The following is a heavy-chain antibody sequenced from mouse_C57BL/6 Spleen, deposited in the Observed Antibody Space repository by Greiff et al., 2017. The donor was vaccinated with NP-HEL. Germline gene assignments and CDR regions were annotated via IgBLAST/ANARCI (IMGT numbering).Heavy chain of an antibody. D-gene: IGHD2-4*01. J-gene: IGHJ4*01. Sequence: EVKLEESGGGLVQPGGSMKLSCVASGFTFSNYWMNWVRQSPEKGLEWVAQIRLKSDNYATHYAESVKGRFTISRDDSKSSVYLQMNNLRAESTGIYYCTAQIYYDDEYYAMDYWGQGTSVTVSS. V-gene: IGHV6-3*01. CDR1: GFTFSNYW. CDR3: TAQIYYDDEYYAMDY. CDR2: IRLKSDNYAT.